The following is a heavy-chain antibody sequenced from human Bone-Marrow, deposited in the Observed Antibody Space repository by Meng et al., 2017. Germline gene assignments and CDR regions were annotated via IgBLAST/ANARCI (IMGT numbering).Heavy chain of an antibody. CDR1: GFTFSSYA. V-gene: IGHV3-23*01. CDR3: ARLGYSLDY. CDR2: ISGSGGST. D-gene: IGHD5-18*01. Sequence: GESLKISCAASGFTFSSYAMSWVRQAPGKGLEWVSAISGSGGSTYYADSVKGRFTISRDNSKNTLYLQMNSLRAEDTAVHYCARLGYSLDYWGQGTLVTVSS. J-gene: IGHJ4*02.